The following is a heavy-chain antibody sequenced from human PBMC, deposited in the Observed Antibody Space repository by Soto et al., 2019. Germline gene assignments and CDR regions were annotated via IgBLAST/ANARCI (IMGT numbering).Heavy chain of an antibody. J-gene: IGHJ6*02. CDR3: ARRGGMDV. Sequence: EVQLVESGGGLVQPGGSLRLSCAASGFTLSDHYMDWVRQAPGKGLEWVGRSRNKANSYTTEYAASVKGRFTISRDDSKNSLYLQMNSLKTEDTAVYYCARRGGMDVWGQGTTVTVSS. V-gene: IGHV3-72*01. CDR2: SRNKANSYTT. CDR1: GFTLSDHY.